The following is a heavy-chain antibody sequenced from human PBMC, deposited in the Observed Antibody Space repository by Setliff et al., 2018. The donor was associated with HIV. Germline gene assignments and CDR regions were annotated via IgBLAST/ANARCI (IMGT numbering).Heavy chain of an antibody. J-gene: IGHJ6*04. CDR2: MNPNSGVT. D-gene: IGHD3-10*01. CDR3: ASGKGVGGVVITDGLDV. CDR1: VHTFSNSD. Sequence: ASVKVSCKPSVHTFSNSDIHWVRRATGQGLEWMGWMNPNSGVTGYALKFHDRVTMTRDTSISTAYLELRTLTSEDTAVYYCASGKGVGGVVITDGLDVWGKGTTVIVSS. V-gene: IGHV1-8*02.